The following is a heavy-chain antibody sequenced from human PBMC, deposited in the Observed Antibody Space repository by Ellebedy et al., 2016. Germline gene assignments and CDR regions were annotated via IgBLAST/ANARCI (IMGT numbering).Heavy chain of an antibody. D-gene: IGHD6-19*01. CDR3: TKPTGSGWKYYFDS. Sequence: GGSLRLXXAAFGFTVSSNYMSWVRQAPGKGLEWVSNIFSDGRTFYADSVKGRFTISRDNSKNALYLQMNSLRVEDTAVYYCTKPTGSGWKYYFDSWGQGTLVTVSS. V-gene: IGHV3-53*01. J-gene: IGHJ4*02. CDR2: IFSDGRT. CDR1: GFTVSSNY.